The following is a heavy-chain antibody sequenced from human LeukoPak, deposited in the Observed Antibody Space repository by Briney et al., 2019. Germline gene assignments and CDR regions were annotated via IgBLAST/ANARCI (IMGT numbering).Heavy chain of an antibody. Sequence: PGGSLRLSCAASGFTFSGSAMHWVRQASGKGLEWVGRIRSKANSYATAYAASVKGRFTISRDDSKNTAYLQMNSLKTEDTAVXXXTRTQLDXXXYYYXXXXXVXXXXTTVTVSS. V-gene: IGHV3-73*01. J-gene: IGHJ6*03. D-gene: IGHD1-1*01. CDR1: GFTFSGSA. CDR3: TRTQLDXXXYYYXXXXXV. CDR2: IRSKANSYAT.